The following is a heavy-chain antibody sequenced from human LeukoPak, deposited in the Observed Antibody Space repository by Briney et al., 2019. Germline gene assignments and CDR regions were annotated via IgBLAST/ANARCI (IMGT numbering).Heavy chain of an antibody. Sequence: PGGSLRLSCAASGFTFSDYYMSWIRQAPGKGLEWVSSISSSSSYIYYADSVKGRFTISRDNAKNSLYLQMNSLRAEDTAVYYCARRYCSGGSCYWDWGQGTMVTVSS. CDR3: ARRYCSGGSCYWD. D-gene: IGHD2-15*01. J-gene: IGHJ3*01. CDR2: ISSSSSYI. V-gene: IGHV3-11*06. CDR1: GFTFSDYY.